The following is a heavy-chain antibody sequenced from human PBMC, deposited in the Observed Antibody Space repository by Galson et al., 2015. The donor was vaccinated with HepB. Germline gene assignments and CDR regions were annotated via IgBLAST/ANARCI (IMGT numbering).Heavy chain of an antibody. CDR1: GYTFTSYA. V-gene: IGHV1-3*01. J-gene: IGHJ5*02. D-gene: IGHD2-15*01. CDR2: INAGNGNT. Sequence: SVKVSCKASGYTFTSYAMHWVRQAPGQRLEWMGWINAGNGNTKYSQKFQGRVTITRDTSASTAYMELSSLRSEDTAVYYCARHLSVVVVAAPLSPWGQGTLVTVSS. CDR3: ARHLSVVVVAAPLSP.